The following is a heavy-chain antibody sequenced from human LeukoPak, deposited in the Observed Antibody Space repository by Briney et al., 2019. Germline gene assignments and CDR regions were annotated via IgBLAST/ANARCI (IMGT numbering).Heavy chain of an antibody. CDR1: GYSISSGYY. D-gene: IGHD6-6*01. CDR3: ARSAYSSSPTINWFDP. J-gene: IGHJ5*02. CDR2: IYHSGST. Sequence: SETLSLTCTVSGYSISSGYYWGWIRQPPGKGLEWIGSIYHSGSTYYNPSLKSRVTISVDTSKNQFSLKLSSVTAADTAVYYCARSAYSSSPTINWFDPWGQGTLVTVSS. V-gene: IGHV4-38-2*02.